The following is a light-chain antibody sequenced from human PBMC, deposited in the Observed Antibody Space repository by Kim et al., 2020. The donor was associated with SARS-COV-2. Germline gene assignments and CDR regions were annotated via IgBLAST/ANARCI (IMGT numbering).Light chain of an antibody. CDR1: QDISNY. CDR3: QQYDNLLT. CDR2: DAS. J-gene: IGKJ4*01. Sequence: DIQMTQSPSSLSPSVGDRVTITCQASQDISNYLNWYQQKPGKAPKLLIYDASNLETGVPSRFSGSGSGTDFTFTISSLQPEDIATYYCQQYDNLLTFGGGTKLEI. V-gene: IGKV1-33*01.